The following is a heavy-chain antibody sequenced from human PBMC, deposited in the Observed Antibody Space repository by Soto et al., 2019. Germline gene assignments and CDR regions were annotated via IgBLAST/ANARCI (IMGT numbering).Heavy chain of an antibody. V-gene: IGHV3-13*01. CDR1: GFTFSSYD. D-gene: IGHD4-17*01. Sequence: QPGGSLRLSCAASGFTFSSYDMHWVRQATGKGLEWVSAIGTAGDTYYPGSVKGRFTISRENAKNSLYLQMNSLRAGDTAVYYCARGSLSDGASDYWGQGTLVTVSS. CDR2: IGTAGDT. CDR3: ARGSLSDGASDY. J-gene: IGHJ4*02.